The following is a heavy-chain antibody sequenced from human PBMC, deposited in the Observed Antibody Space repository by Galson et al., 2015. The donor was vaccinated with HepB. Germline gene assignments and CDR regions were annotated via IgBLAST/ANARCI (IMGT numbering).Heavy chain of an antibody. CDR3: AREGVANAFDI. Sequence: SVKISCKASGGTFSSYAISWVRQAPGQGLEWMGGIIPIFGIANYAQKFQGRVTITADESTSTAYMELSSLRSEDTAVYYCAREGVANAFDIWGQGTMVTVSS. CDR1: GGTFSSYA. CDR2: IIPIFGIA. V-gene: IGHV1-69*13. D-gene: IGHD3-16*01. J-gene: IGHJ3*02.